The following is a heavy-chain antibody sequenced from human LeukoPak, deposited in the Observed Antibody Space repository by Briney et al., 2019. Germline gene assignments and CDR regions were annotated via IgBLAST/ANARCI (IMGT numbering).Heavy chain of an antibody. J-gene: IGHJ5*02. D-gene: IGHD6-13*01. CDR1: GGSISSSSYY. CDR2: IYYSGRT. V-gene: IGHV4-39*01. Sequence: PSETLSLTCTVSGGSISSSSYYWGWIRQPPGKGLEWIGSIYYSGRTYYNPSLKSRVTISVDTSKNQFSLKLRSVTAADTAVYYCASPGYTSSTWFDPWGQGTLVTVSS. CDR3: ASPGYTSSTWFDP.